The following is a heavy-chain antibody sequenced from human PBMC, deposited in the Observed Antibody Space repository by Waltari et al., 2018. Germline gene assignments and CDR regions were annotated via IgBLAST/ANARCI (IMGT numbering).Heavy chain of an antibody. CDR2: ISSSRSYI. CDR1: GFTSSSYS. CDR3: ARGRSKGYSSSWYGDY. V-gene: IGHV3-21*01. J-gene: IGHJ4*02. D-gene: IGHD6-13*01. Sequence: EVQLVASGGGLVKPGGSLRLSCAASGFTSSSYSMNWVGQAPGKGLEWVSSISSSRSYIYYADSVKGRFTISRDNAKNSLYLQMNSLRAEDTAVYYCARGRSKGYSSSWYGDYWGQGTLVTVSS.